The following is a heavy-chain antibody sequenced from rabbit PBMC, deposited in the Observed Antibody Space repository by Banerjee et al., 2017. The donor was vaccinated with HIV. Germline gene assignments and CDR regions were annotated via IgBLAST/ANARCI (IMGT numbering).Heavy chain of an antibody. V-gene: IGHV1S40*01. CDR1: GFSFTNKYV. Sequence: QSLEESGGDLVKPEGSLTLTCTASGFSFTNKYVMCWVRQAPGKGLEWIACINTSSGNTVYASWVNGRFTISKTSSTTVTLQMTSRTAADTATYFCARGADNNWYIPYFKLWGPGTLVTVS. CDR2: INTSSGNT. D-gene: IGHD1-1*01. CDR3: ARGADNNWYIPYFKL. J-gene: IGHJ4*01.